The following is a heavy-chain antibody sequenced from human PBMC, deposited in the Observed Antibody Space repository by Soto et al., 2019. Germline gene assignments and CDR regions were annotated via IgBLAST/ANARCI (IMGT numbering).Heavy chain of an antibody. CDR2: ITDDSSHI. D-gene: IGHD3-22*01. V-gene: IGHV3-21*01. CDR3: ATPYYYNH. Sequence: GGSLRLSCAASGFMFSAYTMTWVRQSPGKGLEWLASITDDSSHIDYADSVRGRFTVSRDNARKSVYLQMDSLGAEDTAIYYCATPYYYNHWGAGTLVTVSS. CDR1: GFMFSAYT. J-gene: IGHJ5*02.